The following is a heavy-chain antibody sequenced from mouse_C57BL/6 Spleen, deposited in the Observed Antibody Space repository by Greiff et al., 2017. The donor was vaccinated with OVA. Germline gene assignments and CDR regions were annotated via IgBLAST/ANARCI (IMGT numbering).Heavy chain of an antibody. J-gene: IGHJ3*01. CDR2: IHPSDSDT. Sequence: QVQLKQPGAELVKPGASVKVSCKASGYTFTSYWMHWVKQRPGQGLEWIGRIHPSDSDTNYNQKFKGKATLTVDKSSSTAYMQLSSLTSEDSAVYYCAIWDYDVAWFAYWGQGTLVTVSA. CDR1: GYTFTSYW. CDR3: AIWDYDVAWFAY. D-gene: IGHD2-4*01. V-gene: IGHV1-74*01.